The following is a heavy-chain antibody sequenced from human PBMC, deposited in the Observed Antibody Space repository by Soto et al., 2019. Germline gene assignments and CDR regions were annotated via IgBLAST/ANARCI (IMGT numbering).Heavy chain of an antibody. CDR3: ARGLGYCSGGYCYSSPYGFDI. D-gene: IGHD2-15*01. CDR1: GFTFSDYG. CDR2: ISYDGTNK. Sequence: GGSLRLSCAGSGFTFSDYGMNWVRQAPGKGLEWVAFISYDGTNKYYADSVKGRFTISRDNSKNTLYLQMNSLRAEDTAVYYCARGLGYCSGGYCYSSPYGFDIGGQGTMVNVSS. V-gene: IGHV3-30*03. J-gene: IGHJ3*02.